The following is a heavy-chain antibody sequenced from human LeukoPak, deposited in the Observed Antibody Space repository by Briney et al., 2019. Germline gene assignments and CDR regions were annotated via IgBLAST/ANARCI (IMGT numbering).Heavy chain of an antibody. CDR2: IIPIFGTA. D-gene: IGHD7-27*01. CDR1: GGTFSSYA. V-gene: IGHV1-69*13. Sequence: SVKVSCKASGGTFSSYAISWVRQGPGQGLEWMGGIIPIFGTANYAQKFQGRVTITADESTSTAYMELSSLRSEDTAVYYCARLANWGSPIDYWGQGTLVTVSS. J-gene: IGHJ4*02. CDR3: ARLANWGSPIDY.